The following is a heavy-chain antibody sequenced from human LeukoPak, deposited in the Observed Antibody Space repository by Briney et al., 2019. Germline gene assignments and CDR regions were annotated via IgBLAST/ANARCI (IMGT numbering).Heavy chain of an antibody. CDR3: AKPGHSYYYTPGDFS. CDR1: GGSVSSSSSY. V-gene: IGHV4-39*01. J-gene: IGHJ5*02. Sequence: PSETLSLTCTVSGGSVSSSSSYWGWIRQPPEEGLEWIRSAYFTGSTNYNPSLKTRVTISLDTSKNQFSLRLTSVIASDTAVYYCAKPGHSYYYTPGDFSWGQGTLVTVSS. CDR2: AYFTGST. D-gene: IGHD3-22*01.